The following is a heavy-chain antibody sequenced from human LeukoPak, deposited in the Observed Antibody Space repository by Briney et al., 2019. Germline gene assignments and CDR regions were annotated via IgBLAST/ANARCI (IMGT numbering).Heavy chain of an antibody. CDR3: AREGIAVADGAFDI. J-gene: IGHJ3*02. Sequence: PGGSLRLSCAASGFTFSSYWMSWVRQAPGKGLEWVANIRQDGSGKYYVDSVKGRFTISRDNAKNSLYLQMNSLRAEDTAVYYCAREGIAVADGAFDIWGQGTMVTVSS. D-gene: IGHD6-19*01. V-gene: IGHV3-7*04. CDR2: IRQDGSGK. CDR1: GFTFSSYW.